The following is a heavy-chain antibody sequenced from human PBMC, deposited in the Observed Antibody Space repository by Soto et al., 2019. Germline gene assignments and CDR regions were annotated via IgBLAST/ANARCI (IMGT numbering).Heavy chain of an antibody. Sequence: QVQLVQSGAEVKKPGASVKVSCKASGDTFTDYYIHWVRQAPGQGLEWMGTVNPSGGHTTYAQHVLGRVTMPRDTATSTLYMELHSLTSEDTAVYYCARGGPVVVVTAALDYWGQGTLVTVSS. J-gene: IGHJ4*02. CDR3: ARGGPVVVVTAALDY. V-gene: IGHV1-46*01. CDR2: VNPSGGHT. CDR1: GDTFTDYY. D-gene: IGHD2-21*02.